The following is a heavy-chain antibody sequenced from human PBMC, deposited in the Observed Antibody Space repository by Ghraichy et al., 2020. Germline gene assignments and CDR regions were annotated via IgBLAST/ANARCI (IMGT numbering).Heavy chain of an antibody. J-gene: IGHJ4*02. D-gene: IGHD3-10*01. V-gene: IGHV3-7*01. CDR3: ARERVGFGDPTL. CDR2: IKHDGSEK. Sequence: GGSLRLSCAASGFTLSSHWMTWVRQAPGKGLEWVANIKHDGSEKYYVDSVKGRFTISRDNAKNSLYLQMNSLRVEDTALYYCARERVGFGDPTLWGQGTLVTVSS. CDR1: GFTLSSHW.